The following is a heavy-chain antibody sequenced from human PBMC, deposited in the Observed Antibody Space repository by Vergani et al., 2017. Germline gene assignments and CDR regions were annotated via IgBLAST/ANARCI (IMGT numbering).Heavy chain of an antibody. D-gene: IGHD3-3*01. CDR3: ARSPVAGLHFLEWLPTREFDY. J-gene: IGHJ4*02. Sequence: QVQLQESGPGLVKPSQTLSLTCTVSGGSISSGGYYWSWIRQPPGKGLEWIGYIYYSGTTNYNPSLKSRVTISVDTSKNLFSLKLSSVTAADTAVYYCARSPVAGLHFLEWLPTREFDYWGQGTLVTVSS. V-gene: IGHV4-61*08. CDR1: GGSISSGGYY. CDR2: IYYSGTT.